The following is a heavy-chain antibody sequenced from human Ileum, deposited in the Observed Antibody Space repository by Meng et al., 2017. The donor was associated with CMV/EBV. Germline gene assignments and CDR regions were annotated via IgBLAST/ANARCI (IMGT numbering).Heavy chain of an antibody. Sequence: QVQLQLSGPGRGKPSRTLSITGAISGYSVSSIGAIWNWIRQSPSRGLEWLGKTYYRSKWYNDYAPSVKSRITVKPDTSKNQFSLQLNSVTPEDTAVYYCARENGYEWYFDFWGRGTLVTVSS. CDR1: GYSVSSIGAI. D-gene: IGHD6-13*01. J-gene: IGHJ2*01. V-gene: IGHV6-1*01. CDR3: ARENGYEWYFDF. CDR2: TYYRSKWYN.